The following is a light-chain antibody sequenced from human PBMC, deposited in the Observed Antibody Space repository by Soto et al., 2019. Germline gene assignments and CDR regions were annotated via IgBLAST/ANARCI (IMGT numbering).Light chain of an antibody. CDR1: QSVSSSY. J-gene: IGKJ4*01. V-gene: IGKV3-20*01. Sequence: EIVLTQSPGTLSLSPGERATLSCRASQSVSSSYLAWDQQKPRQAPRLLIYGASSRATGIPDRFSGSGSGTVFTLTIRRLEPEVFAVYFCHQYGSSPLTFRGGTKVEIK. CDR3: HQYGSSPLT. CDR2: GAS.